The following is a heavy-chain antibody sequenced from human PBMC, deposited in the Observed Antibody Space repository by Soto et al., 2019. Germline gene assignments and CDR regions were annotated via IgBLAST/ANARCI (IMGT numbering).Heavy chain of an antibody. CDR2: IYYSGST. CDR1: GYSISSSNW. CDR3: ARTVGSSWFYFDY. Sequence: LSLTCAVSGYSISSSNWWGWIRQPPGKGLEWIGYIYYSGSTYYNPSLKSRVTMSVDTSKNQFSLKLSSVTAVDTAVYYCARTVGSSWFYFDYWGQGTLVTVSS. J-gene: IGHJ4*02. V-gene: IGHV4-28*01. D-gene: IGHD6-13*01.